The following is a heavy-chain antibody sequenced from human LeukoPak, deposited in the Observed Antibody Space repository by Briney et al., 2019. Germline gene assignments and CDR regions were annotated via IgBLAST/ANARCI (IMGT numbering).Heavy chain of an antibody. CDR2: ISAYNGNT. CDR3: ARDLQPSSGWYMFYFDH. CDR1: GYSFNSYG. V-gene: IGHV1-18*04. D-gene: IGHD6-19*01. Sequence: ASVKVSCKASGYSFNSYGINWVRQAPGQGLEWMGWISAYNGNTKYAENLQGRVTVTTDTSTRTAYTELRSLRSDDTAVYFCARDLQPSSGWYMFYFDHWGQGTLVTVSS. J-gene: IGHJ4*02.